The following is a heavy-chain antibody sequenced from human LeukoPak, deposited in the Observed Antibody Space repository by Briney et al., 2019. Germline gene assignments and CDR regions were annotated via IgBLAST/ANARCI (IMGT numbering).Heavy chain of an antibody. V-gene: IGHV5-51*01. J-gene: IGHJ3*02. CDR2: IYPGDSDT. CDR1: GYSFTSYW. D-gene: IGHD3-10*01. Sequence: GESLKISGEGSGYSFTSYWIGGVRQVAGKGLEGMGIIYPGDSDTRYSPSFQGQVTISADKSISTAYLQWSSLKASDTAMYYCARLGRPADAFDIWGQGTMVTVSS. CDR3: ARLGRPADAFDI.